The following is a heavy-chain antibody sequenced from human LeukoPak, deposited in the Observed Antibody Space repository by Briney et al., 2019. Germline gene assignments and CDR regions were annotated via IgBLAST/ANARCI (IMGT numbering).Heavy chain of an antibody. CDR1: GCTSSSYA. J-gene: IGHJ6*04. CDR3: ARLLRYSDWAYGMDA. CDR2: IINILGTA. Sequence: GGSVKVSCKASGCTSSSYAISWVRQAPGKGLEWMGGIINILGTANYAQKFQGRVTITADESTSTAYMELSSRRSEDTAVYYCARLLRYSDWAYGMDAWGKGTTVTVSS. D-gene: IGHD3-9*01. V-gene: IGHV1-69*13.